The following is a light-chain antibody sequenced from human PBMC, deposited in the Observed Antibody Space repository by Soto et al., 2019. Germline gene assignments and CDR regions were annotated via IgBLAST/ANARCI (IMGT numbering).Light chain of an antibody. J-gene: IGKJ4*01. V-gene: IGKV1-5*03. CDR1: QSISTS. CDR2: KAS. Sequence: DIQMTQSPSTLSASVGDSVTITCRASQSISTSLAWYQQKPGKAPKVLIDKASSLESGDPSRFSGSGSGTEFTLTITSLQPDDSATYYCQQYNSYPVTFGGGTKV. CDR3: QQYNSYPVT.